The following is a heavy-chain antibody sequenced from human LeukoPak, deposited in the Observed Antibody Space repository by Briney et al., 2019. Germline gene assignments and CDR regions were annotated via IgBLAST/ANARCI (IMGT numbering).Heavy chain of an antibody. CDR3: VKDRGSSGWFDS. Sequence: GGSLRLSCSASGFTFSSYAMHWVRQTPGKGLEHVSTISSTGDSTYYADSMKGRFTISRDNSKDTLFLQMSSLRAVDTAVYYCVKDRGSSGWFDSWGQGTLVTVSS. D-gene: IGHD3-22*01. J-gene: IGHJ5*02. V-gene: IGHV3-64D*09. CDR2: ISSTGDST. CDR1: GFTFSSYA.